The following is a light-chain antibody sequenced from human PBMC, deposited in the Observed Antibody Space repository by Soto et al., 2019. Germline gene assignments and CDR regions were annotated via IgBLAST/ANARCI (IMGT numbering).Light chain of an antibody. CDR3: QQYDNWPPLT. V-gene: IGKV3-15*01. CDR1: QSVSST. Sequence: EIVMTQSPATLSLSPGERATLSCRASQSVSSTLAWYQQKPGQAPRLLIYGASTRATGVPARFSGSGSGTEFTLTIRTLQSEDFAVYYCQQYDNWPPLTFGGGTKVDIK. CDR2: GAS. J-gene: IGKJ4*01.